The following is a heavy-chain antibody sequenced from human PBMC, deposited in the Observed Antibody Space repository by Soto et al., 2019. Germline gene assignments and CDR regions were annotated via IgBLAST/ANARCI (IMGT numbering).Heavy chain of an antibody. CDR2: ISYDGSNK. D-gene: IGHD1-26*01. CDR1: GFTFSSYA. Sequence: QVQLVESGGGVVQPGRSLRLSCAASGFTFSSYAIHWVRQAPGKGLEWVAVISYDGSNKYYADSVKGRFTISRDNSKNTLYLQMNSLRAEDTAVYYCARRVGAITYYFDYWGQGTLVTVSS. J-gene: IGHJ4*02. CDR3: ARRVGAITYYFDY. V-gene: IGHV3-30-3*01.